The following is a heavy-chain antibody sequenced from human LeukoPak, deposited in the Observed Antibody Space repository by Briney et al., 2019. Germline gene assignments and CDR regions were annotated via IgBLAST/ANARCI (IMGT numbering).Heavy chain of an antibody. CDR2: IYYSGST. D-gene: IGHD2-21*02. V-gene: IGHV4-39*01. CDR3: ARYYCGGDCYSGYFDY. J-gene: IGHJ4*02. Sequence: SETLALTCTVSGGSISSSSCYWGWIRQPPGKGLEWIGRIYYSGSTYYNPSPKSRVTIYVDTSKKQFSLKLSSVTAADTAVYYCARYYCGGDCYSGYFDYWGQGTLVSVSS. CDR1: GGSISSSSCY.